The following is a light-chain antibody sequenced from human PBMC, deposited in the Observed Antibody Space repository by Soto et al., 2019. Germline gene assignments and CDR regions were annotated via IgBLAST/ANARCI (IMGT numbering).Light chain of an antibody. J-gene: IGKJ4*01. CDR1: QSVSSN. CDR3: QQYNNWPPLT. V-gene: IGKV3D-15*01. Sequence: EIVMTQSPATLSVSPGERATLSCRASQSVSSNLAWYQQKPGQAPRLLIYGASIRATGIPARFSGSGSGTELTLTISSLQSEDFAVYYCQQYNNWPPLTFGGGTKVEIK. CDR2: GAS.